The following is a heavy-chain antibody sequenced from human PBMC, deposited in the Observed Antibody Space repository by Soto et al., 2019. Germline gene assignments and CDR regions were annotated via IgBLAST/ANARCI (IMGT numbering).Heavy chain of an antibody. J-gene: IGHJ6*02. CDR2: IDYSGTT. CDR1: GVSISSSHW. CDR3: ARCAYGSYTFGIDV. V-gene: IGHV4-4*02. D-gene: IGHD3-3*01. Sequence: QVQLQESGPGLVKSSGTLSLTCAVSGVSISSSHWWTWVRQPPGKGLEWIGEIDYSGTTNYNPPLGGRVTISADKSKNHFSLNLSSVTAAATAIYYCARCAYGSYTFGIDVWGQGTTVTVSS.